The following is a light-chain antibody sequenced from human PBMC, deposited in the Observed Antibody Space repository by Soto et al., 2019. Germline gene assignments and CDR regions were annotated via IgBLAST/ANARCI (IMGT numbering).Light chain of an antibody. Sequence: DIQMTQSPSSLSASVGDRVTITCRASQSISSYLNWYQQKPGKAPKLRIYAASSLQSGVPSRFSGSGSGTDFTLTISSLQPEDFATYDCQQSYSTPTFGQGTKMEIK. CDR2: AAS. CDR1: QSISSY. CDR3: QQSYSTPT. V-gene: IGKV1-39*01. J-gene: IGKJ1*01.